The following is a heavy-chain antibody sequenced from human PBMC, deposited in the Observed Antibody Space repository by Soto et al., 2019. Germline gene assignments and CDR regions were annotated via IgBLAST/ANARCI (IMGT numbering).Heavy chain of an antibody. V-gene: IGHV3-23*01. CDR3: AKDRGMTTVTTGDY. Sequence: EVQLLASGGGLVQPGGSLRLSCVASGFTFTNYAMSWVRQAPEKGLEWVSTISGSGDNTYYVDSVKGRFTISRDNAKNTLYLQMNNLRAEDTAVYFCAKDRGMTTVTTGDYWGQGALVTVSS. J-gene: IGHJ4*02. D-gene: IGHD4-17*01. CDR1: GFTFTNYA. CDR2: ISGSGDNT.